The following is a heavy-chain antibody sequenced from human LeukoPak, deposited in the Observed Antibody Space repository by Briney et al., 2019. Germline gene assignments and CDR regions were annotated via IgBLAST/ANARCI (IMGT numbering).Heavy chain of an antibody. J-gene: IGHJ4*02. CDR3: ARGVVTAPQTFDY. D-gene: IGHD2-21*02. CDR2: IYSDNT. CDR1: GFTVSSNS. Sequence: GGSLRLSCTVSGFTVSSNSMSWVRQAPGKGLEWVSFIYSDNTHYSDSVKGRFTISRDNSKNTLYLQMNSLRAEDTAVYYCARGVVTAPQTFDYWGQGTLVTVSS. V-gene: IGHV3-53*01.